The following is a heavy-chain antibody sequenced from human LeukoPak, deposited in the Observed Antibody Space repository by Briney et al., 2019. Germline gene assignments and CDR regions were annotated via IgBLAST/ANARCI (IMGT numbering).Heavy chain of an antibody. CDR3: ARGSGYFYYMDV. D-gene: IGHD1-26*01. Sequence: SETLSLTCNVPGGSMNTDDFHWTWIRQPPGKGLEWIAYIYHTGRTYYNPSLKSRIAISVDTSKNQFSLKMTFVTATDTAVYYCARGSGYFYYMDVWGKGTTVIVSS. CDR1: GGSMNTDDFH. CDR2: IYHTGRT. V-gene: IGHV4-30-4*08. J-gene: IGHJ6*03.